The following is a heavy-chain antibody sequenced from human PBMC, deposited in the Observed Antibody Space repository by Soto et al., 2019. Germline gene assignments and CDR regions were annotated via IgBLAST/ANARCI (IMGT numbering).Heavy chain of an antibody. CDR2: ITSKAQGETT. CDR3: TTDLANFDNNGHPY. D-gene: IGHD3-22*01. J-gene: IGHJ4*02. CDR1: GYSFSSAW. Sequence: GGSLRLSCAVSGYSFSSAWMNWVRQAPGQGLELVARITSKAQGETTDYAAPVKGRFTISRDDSQTTLYLQMNSLTTEDTAVYYCTTDLANFDNNGHPYWGQGTLVTVSS. V-gene: IGHV3-15*07.